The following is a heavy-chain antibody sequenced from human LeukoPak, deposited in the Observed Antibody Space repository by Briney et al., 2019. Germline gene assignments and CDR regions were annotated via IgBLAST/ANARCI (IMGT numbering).Heavy chain of an antibody. Sequence: PGGSLRLSCAASGFTVSSNDMSWVRQAPGKGLEWVSVSSVSGGSTYYADSVKGRFTISRDNSKSTLYLQMNSLRAEDTAVYYCAKGGWLEYWGQGTLVAVSS. D-gene: IGHD6-19*01. V-gene: IGHV3-23*01. CDR3: AKGGWLEY. J-gene: IGHJ4*02. CDR1: GFTVSSND. CDR2: SSVSGGST.